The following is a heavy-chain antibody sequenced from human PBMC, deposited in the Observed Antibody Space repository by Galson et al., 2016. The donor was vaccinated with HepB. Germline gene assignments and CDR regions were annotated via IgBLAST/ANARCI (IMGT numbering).Heavy chain of an antibody. Sequence: SLRLSCAASGFAFSSYSMNWVRQAPGKGLEWVAGITKNGGLIFYGESVKGRFTISRANAKNSVYLQMNSLRVEDTAVYYCTKWDWISGDLLTGYSVDYWGPGILVSVSS. V-gene: IGHV3-21*01. J-gene: IGHJ4*02. CDR2: ITKNGGLI. CDR1: GFAFSSYS. D-gene: IGHD3-9*01. CDR3: TKWDWISGDLLTGYSVDY.